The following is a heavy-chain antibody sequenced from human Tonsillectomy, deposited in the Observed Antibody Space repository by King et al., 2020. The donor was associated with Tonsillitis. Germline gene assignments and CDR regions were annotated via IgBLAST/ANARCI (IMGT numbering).Heavy chain of an antibody. J-gene: IGHJ5*02. CDR3: AKDRSYGDYVLGWFDP. Sequence: VQLVESGGGLVHPGRSLRLSCAASGFTFSSYAMNWVRQAPGKGLEWVSTISGGGDNIYYADSVKGRFTISRDNSKNTVFLQMNSLRVEDTAIYYCAKDRSYGDYVLGWFDPWGQGTLVTVSS. CDR1: GFTFSSYA. V-gene: IGHV3-23*04. D-gene: IGHD4-17*01. CDR2: ISGGGDNI.